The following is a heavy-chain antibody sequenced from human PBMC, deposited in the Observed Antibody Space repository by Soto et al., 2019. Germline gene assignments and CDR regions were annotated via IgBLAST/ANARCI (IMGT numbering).Heavy chain of an antibody. Sequence: GASVKVSCKASGYTFTSYYMHWVRQAPGQGLEWMGIINPSGGSTSYAQKFQGRVTMTRDTSTSTVYMELSSLRSEDTAVYYCARDRVAYSGPTLNAFDIWGQGTMVTVSS. CDR2: INPSGGST. CDR1: GYTFTSYY. CDR3: ARDRVAYSGPTLNAFDI. J-gene: IGHJ3*02. D-gene: IGHD1-26*01. V-gene: IGHV1-46*01.